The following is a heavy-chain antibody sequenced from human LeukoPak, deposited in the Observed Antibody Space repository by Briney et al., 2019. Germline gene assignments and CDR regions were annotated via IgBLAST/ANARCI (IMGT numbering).Heavy chain of an antibody. J-gene: IGHJ4*02. CDR1: GFTFNNYG. D-gene: IGHD2-2*01. V-gene: IGHV3-30*18. CDR2: ISYDGRNI. CDR3: AKGPLRGTAAAIDY. Sequence: GGSLRLSCAASGFTFNNYGMHWVRQAPGKGLEWVAVISYDGRNIHYPDSVEGRFTISRDISTDTLWLQMDSLRTEDTAVYYCAKGPLRGTAAAIDYWGQGTLVTVSS.